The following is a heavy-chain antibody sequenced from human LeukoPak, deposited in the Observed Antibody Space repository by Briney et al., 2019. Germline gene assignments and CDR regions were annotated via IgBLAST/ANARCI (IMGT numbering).Heavy chain of an antibody. CDR1: GYSFMDYW. V-gene: IGHV5-51*01. J-gene: IGHJ6*02. CDR3: AGYGIEGCSSTNCYRSYFYYGMDV. CDR2: IFPHDSDT. D-gene: IGHD2-2*02. Sequence: GESLKISCKGSGYSFMDYWIGWVRQMPGKGPEWMGFIFPHDSDTKYSPSFQGQVTISVDKSINTAYVQWASLKASDTGTYYCAGYGIEGCSSTNCYRSYFYYGMDVWGQGTTVTVSS.